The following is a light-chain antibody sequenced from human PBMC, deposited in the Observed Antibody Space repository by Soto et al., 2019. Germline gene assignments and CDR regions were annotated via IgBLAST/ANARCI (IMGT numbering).Light chain of an antibody. CDR2: GVS. Sequence: QSVLTQPASVSGSPGQSITISCTGTSSDVGGYNYVSWYQQHPGKAPKLVIFGVSIRPSGVSIRFSGSKSGNTASLTISGLQTEDEADYYCSSYTSRPTLFVFGSGTKHTVL. J-gene: IGLJ1*01. V-gene: IGLV2-14*01. CDR1: SSDVGGYNY. CDR3: SSYTSRPTLFV.